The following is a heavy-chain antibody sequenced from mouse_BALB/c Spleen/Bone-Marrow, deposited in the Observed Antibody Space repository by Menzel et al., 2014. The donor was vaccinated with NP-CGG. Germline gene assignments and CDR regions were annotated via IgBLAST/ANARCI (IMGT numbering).Heavy chain of an antibody. Sequence: VQLVESGPQVVRPGASVKIPCKASGYSFTSYWMHWVKQRPGQGLEWIGMIDPSDSETRLNQKFKDKATLTVGKSSSTAYMQLSSPTSEDSAVYYCARVGLRLPYYFDYWGQGTTLTVSS. CDR1: GYSFTSYW. V-gene: IGHV1S126*01. CDR2: IDPSDSET. J-gene: IGHJ2*01. D-gene: IGHD1-2*01. CDR3: ARVGLRLPYYFDY.